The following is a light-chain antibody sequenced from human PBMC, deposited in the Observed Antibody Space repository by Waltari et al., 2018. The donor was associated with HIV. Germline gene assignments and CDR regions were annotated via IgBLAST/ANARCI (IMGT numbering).Light chain of an antibody. CDR1: QDIRTY. CDR3: QQYDNLPFT. CDR2: DAS. Sequence: DIQMTQSPSSLSASVEDRVTITCQASQDIRTYLNWYQQKPGKAPKLLIYDASNLETGVPSRFSGSGSGTDFTFTISSLQPEDIATYYCQQYDNLPFTFGPGTKVDIK. J-gene: IGKJ3*01. V-gene: IGKV1-33*01.